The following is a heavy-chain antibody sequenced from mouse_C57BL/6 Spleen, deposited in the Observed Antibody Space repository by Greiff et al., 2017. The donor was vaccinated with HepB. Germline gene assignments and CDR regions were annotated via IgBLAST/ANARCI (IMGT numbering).Heavy chain of an antibody. J-gene: IGHJ2*01. CDR3: ARDEARGSYFDY. CDR1: GFTFSSYA. V-gene: IGHV5-4*01. D-gene: IGHD3-1*01. CDR2: ISACGSYT. Sequence: EVQLVESGGGLVKPGGSPKLSCAASGFTFSSYAMSWVRQTPEKRREWVATISACGSYTYYPDNVKGRFTISRDNAKNNLYLQMSHLKSEDTAMYYCARDEARGSYFDYWGQVTTLTVSS.